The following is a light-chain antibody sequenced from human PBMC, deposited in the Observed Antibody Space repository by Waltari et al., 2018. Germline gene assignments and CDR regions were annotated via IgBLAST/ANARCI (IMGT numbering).Light chain of an antibody. CDR3: QQYNNWPEWT. V-gene: IGKV3-15*01. CDR2: GAS. CDR1: QSVRSN. J-gene: IGKJ1*01. Sequence: EIVMTQSPATLSVSPGERATLSCSASQSVRSNLAWYQQKPGQAPSLLIYGASTRATGIPARFSGSGSGTEFTLTISSLQSEDFAVYYCQQYNNWPEWTFGQGTKVEIK.